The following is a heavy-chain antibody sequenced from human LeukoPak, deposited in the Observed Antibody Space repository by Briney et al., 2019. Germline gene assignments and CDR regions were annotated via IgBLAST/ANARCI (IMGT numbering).Heavy chain of an antibody. J-gene: IGHJ3*02. Sequence: APVKVSCKASGYTFTCYYMHWVRQPPAQGLEWMGCINPNSGGTNYAQKFQGRVTMTRDTSISTAYMELSKLRSDDTAVYYCARLGYSSGWGITCGAFDTWGQGTMFTVSP. CDR2: INPNSGGT. CDR1: GYTFTCYY. CDR3: ARLGYSSGWGITCGAFDT. V-gene: IGHV1-2*02. D-gene: IGHD6-19*01.